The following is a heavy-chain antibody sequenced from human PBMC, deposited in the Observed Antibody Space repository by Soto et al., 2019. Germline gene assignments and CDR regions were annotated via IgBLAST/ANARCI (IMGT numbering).Heavy chain of an antibody. V-gene: IGHV4-39*01. J-gene: IGHJ4*02. CDR3: ARRRELWPYYFDY. CDR1: GGSISSSSYY. CDR2: IYYSGST. Sequence: SETLSLTCTVSGGSISSSSYYWGWIRQPPGKGLEWIGSIYYSGSTYYNPSLKSRVTISVDTSKYQFSLKLSSVTAADTAVYYCARRRELWPYYFDYWGQGTLVTVSS. D-gene: IGHD5-18*01.